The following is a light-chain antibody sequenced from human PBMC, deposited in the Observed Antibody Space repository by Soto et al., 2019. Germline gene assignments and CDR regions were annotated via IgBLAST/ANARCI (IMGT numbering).Light chain of an antibody. CDR1: QSAYSSY. Sequence: EIVFTQSPATLSLSPGESATLSCRASQSAYSSYLSWYQQKPGQAPRLLIYGASNRDTGIPDRFSGSGSGTDFTLTISGLEPEDFSVYYCQQYGTSLFTFGGGTKV. CDR2: GAS. J-gene: IGKJ4*01. CDR3: QQYGTSLFT. V-gene: IGKV3-20*01.